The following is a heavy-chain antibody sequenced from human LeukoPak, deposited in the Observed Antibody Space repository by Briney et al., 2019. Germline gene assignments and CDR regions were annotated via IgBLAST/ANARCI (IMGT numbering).Heavy chain of an antibody. CDR2: IKQDGSEK. Sequence: GGSLRLSCAASGFTFSSYWMSWVRQAPGKGLEWVANIKQDGSEKYYVDSVKGRFTISRDNAKNSLYLQMNSLRAEDTAVYYCARDYPIAAAGTGRVYWGQGTLVTVSS. V-gene: IGHV3-7*03. J-gene: IGHJ4*02. D-gene: IGHD6-13*01. CDR1: GFTFSSYW. CDR3: ARDYPIAAAGTGRVY.